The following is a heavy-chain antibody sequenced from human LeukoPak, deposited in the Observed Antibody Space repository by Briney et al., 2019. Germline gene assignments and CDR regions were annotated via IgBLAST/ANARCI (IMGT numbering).Heavy chain of an antibody. V-gene: IGHV3-7*01. Sequence: GGSLRLSCAASGFTFSNYWMSWVRQAPGKGLEWVANINQGGSEKFYVDSVKGRFTISRDNAKDSLYLQMNSLRAEDTAVYYCARDAFASGSYNPFDNWGQGTLVTVSS. CDR1: GFTFSNYW. CDR2: INQGGSEK. D-gene: IGHD3-10*01. CDR3: ARDAFASGSYNPFDN. J-gene: IGHJ4*02.